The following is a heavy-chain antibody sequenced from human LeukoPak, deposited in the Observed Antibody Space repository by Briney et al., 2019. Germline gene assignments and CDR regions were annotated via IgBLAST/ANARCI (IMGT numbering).Heavy chain of an antibody. Sequence: GGSLRLSCAASGFTVSSNYMSWVRQAPGKGLEWFSFIDSRVTTYNADSVKRRFTLSRDTSKNTLYLQMNRLRAEDTAVYYCARGGEDAFDIWGQGTMVTVSS. V-gene: IGHV3-53*01. CDR3: ARGGEDAFDI. D-gene: IGHD3-10*01. J-gene: IGHJ3*02. CDR2: IDSRVTT. CDR1: GFTVSSNY.